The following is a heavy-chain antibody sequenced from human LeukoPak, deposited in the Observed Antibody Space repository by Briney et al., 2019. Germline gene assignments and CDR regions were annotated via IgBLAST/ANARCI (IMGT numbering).Heavy chain of an antibody. Sequence: GASVKVSCRTSGYIFTHYFISWVRQVPGQGLEGMGLINTYNGDTMYAQKIQARVSMSTETSTGTGYMELRCMRSDETAVYFCARDLRFIAGAGVNNWFDPWGQGTLVIVSS. J-gene: IGHJ5*02. CDR3: ARDLRFIAGAGVNNWFDP. CDR1: GYIFTHYF. V-gene: IGHV1-18*01. CDR2: INTYNGDT. D-gene: IGHD6-13*01.